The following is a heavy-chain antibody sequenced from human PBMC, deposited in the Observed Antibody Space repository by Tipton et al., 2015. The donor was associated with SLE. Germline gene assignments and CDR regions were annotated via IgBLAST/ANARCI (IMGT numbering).Heavy chain of an antibody. D-gene: IGHD6-19*01. J-gene: IGHJ6*03. CDR3: ARGGDYYSSGWDYYYYYMDV. V-gene: IGHV4-61*09. CDR1: GGSISSGSYY. CDR2: IYTSGSA. Sequence: TLSLTCTVSGGSISSGSYYWSWIRQPAGKGLEWIGYIYTSGSADYNPSLKSRVTISVDTSKNQFSLKLSSVTAADTAVYYCARGGDYYSSGWDYYYYYMDVWGKGTTVTVSS.